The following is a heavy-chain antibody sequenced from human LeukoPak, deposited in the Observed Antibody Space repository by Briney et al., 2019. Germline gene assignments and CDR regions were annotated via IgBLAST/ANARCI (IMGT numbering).Heavy chain of an antibody. CDR1: GFAFTSYA. V-gene: IGHV3-23*01. Sequence: GGSLRLSCAASGFAFTSYAMSWVRQAPGKGLEWVSSISGSGGRTYYADSVRGRFTISRDNSKNTLYLQINSPRGEHTAVYYCEKGHVDGEGYYGFDYWGQGTLVTVSS. J-gene: IGHJ4*02. CDR3: EKGHVDGEGYYGFDY. CDR2: ISGSGGRT. D-gene: IGHD3-22*01.